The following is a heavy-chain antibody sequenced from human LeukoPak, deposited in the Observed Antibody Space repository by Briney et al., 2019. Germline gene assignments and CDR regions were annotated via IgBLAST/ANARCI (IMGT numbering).Heavy chain of an antibody. CDR2: ISDNGGTI. Sequence: GGSLRLSCAASGFTFTDHYMSWIRQAPGKGLEWISYISDNGGTIHYADSVKGRFTISRDNAKNSLYLQTNSLRAEDTAVYFCARGAGPLFDPWGLGTLVTVSS. V-gene: IGHV3-11*01. CDR1: GFTFTDHY. CDR3: ARGAGPLFDP. J-gene: IGHJ5*02.